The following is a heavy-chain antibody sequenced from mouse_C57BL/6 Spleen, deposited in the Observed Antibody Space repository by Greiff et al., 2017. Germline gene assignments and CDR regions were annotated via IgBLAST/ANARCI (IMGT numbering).Heavy chain of an antibody. CDR1: GYTFTSYW. J-gene: IGHJ1*03. D-gene: IGHD4-1*01. Sequence: QVHVKQPGAELVKPGASVKLSCKASGYTFTSYWMHWVKQRPGQGLEWIGMIHPNSGSTNYNEKFKSKATLTVDKSSSTAYMQLSSLTSEDSAVYYCARGLGRGYWYFDVWGTGTTVTVSS. CDR2: IHPNSGST. CDR3: ARGLGRGYWYFDV. V-gene: IGHV1-64*01.